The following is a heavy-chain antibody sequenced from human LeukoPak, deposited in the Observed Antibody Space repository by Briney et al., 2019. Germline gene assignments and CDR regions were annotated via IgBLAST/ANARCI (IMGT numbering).Heavy chain of an antibody. V-gene: IGHV3-30*18. CDR3: AKVAWRYSYGFFFDY. CDR1: GFTFSSYG. D-gene: IGHD5-18*01. J-gene: IGHJ4*02. CDR2: ISYDGSNK. Sequence: PGGSLRLSCAASGFTFSSYGMHWVRQAPGKGLEWVAVISYDGSNKYYADSVKGRFTISRDNSKNTLYLQMNSLRAEDTAVYYCAKVAWRYSYGFFFDYWGQGTLVTVSS.